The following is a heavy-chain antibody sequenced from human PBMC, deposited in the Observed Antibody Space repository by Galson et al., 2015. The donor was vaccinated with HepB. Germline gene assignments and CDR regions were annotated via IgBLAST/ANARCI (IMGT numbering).Heavy chain of an antibody. J-gene: IGHJ6*02. CDR2: INPNNGRT. V-gene: IGHV1-2*04. CDR1: GYTFTGYY. D-gene: IGHD6-13*01. CDR3: ARDRLSSSSYYYYGMDV. Sequence: SVKVSCKASGYTFTGYYIHWVRQAPGQGLEWMGWINPNNGRTNYAQKFQGWVTMTRDTSISTDYMELSRLRSDDTAVYYCARDRLSSSSYYYYGMDVWGQGTTVTVSS.